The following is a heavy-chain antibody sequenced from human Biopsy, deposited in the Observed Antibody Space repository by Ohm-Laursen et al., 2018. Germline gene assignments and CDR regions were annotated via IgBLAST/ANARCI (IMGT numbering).Heavy chain of an antibody. CDR2: LYTSGDT. V-gene: IGHV4-4*07. CDR3: ATGPKRLTGTSYFES. D-gene: IGHD1-7*01. CDR1: GGLNSNYY. Sequence: GTLSLTCSVSGGLNSNYYWSWVRQSAGKGLEWIGRLYTSGDTNYNPSLKSRVSVAEDTSRRQFSLRLTSVTATDTAVYYCATGPKRLTGTSYFESWGRGILVTVSS. J-gene: IGHJ4*02.